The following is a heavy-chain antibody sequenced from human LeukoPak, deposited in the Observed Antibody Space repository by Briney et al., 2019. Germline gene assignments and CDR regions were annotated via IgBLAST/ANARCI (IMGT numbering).Heavy chain of an antibody. CDR1: GYTFTSYD. Sequence: ASVMVSCTASGYTFTSYDINWVRQATGQGLEWMGWMNPNSDSDITGYAQKFQGRVTMTRNTSINTAYMELSSLRSEDTAVYYCASRYCSSPSCLQSYYYYAMDVRGQGTTVTVSS. V-gene: IGHV1-8*01. J-gene: IGHJ6*02. D-gene: IGHD2-2*01. CDR2: MNPNSDSDIT. CDR3: ASRYCSSPSCLQSYYYYAMDV.